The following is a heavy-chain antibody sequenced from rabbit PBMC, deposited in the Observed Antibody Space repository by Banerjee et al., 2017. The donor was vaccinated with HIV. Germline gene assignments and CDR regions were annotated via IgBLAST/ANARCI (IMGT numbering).Heavy chain of an antibody. V-gene: IGHV1S40*01. CDR3: ARVNAGSSGYPYYFNL. D-gene: IGHD1-1*01. J-gene: IGHJ4*01. CDR2: INTGSGGT. CDR1: GFSFSSSYY. Sequence: QSLEESGGDLVKPGASLTLTCTASGFSFSSSYYMCWVRQAPGKGLEWIGCINTGSGGTYYASWAKRRFPSSKTAAATVTLQMSTLTAANTATYFCARVNAGSSGYPYYFNLWGPGTLVTVS.